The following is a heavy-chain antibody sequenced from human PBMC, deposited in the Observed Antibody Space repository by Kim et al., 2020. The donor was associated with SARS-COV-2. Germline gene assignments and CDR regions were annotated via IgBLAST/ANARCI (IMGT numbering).Heavy chain of an antibody. CDR2: SP. V-gene: IGHV4-39*01. Sequence: SPYANPPLKSRVAISVDTSKNQFSLKLTSVTAADTAVYYCARPYTSGTYDNWGQGTLVIVSS. J-gene: IGHJ4*02. D-gene: IGHD6-19*01. CDR3: ARPYTSGTYDN.